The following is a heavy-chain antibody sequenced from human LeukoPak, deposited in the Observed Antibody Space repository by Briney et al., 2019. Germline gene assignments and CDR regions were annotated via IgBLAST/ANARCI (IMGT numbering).Heavy chain of an antibody. D-gene: IGHD6-13*01. CDR2: ISSDGSNK. V-gene: IGHV3-30*18. CDR3: AKTTIYSGYDLIPGYSSSWYGDY. Sequence: PGGSLRLSCAASRFTFSNYGMHWVRQAPGKGLEWVAVISSDGSNKYYADSVKGRFTISRDNSKNTLYLQMNSPRAEDTAVYYCAKTTIYSGYDLIPGYSSSWYGDYWGQGTLVTVSS. CDR1: RFTFSNYG. J-gene: IGHJ4*02.